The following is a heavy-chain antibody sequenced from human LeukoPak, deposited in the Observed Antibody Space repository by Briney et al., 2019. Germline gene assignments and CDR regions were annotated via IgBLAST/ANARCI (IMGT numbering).Heavy chain of an antibody. D-gene: IGHD3-10*01. V-gene: IGHV3-30*02. CDR2: IWYDGSNK. J-gene: IGHJ6*02. Sequence: GGSLRLSCAASGFTFSSYGMHGVRQAPGKGLEWGAVIWYDGSNKYYADSVKGRFTISRDNSKNTLYLQMNSLRAEDTAVYYCAKVHKYGSGSYYAYYYYGMDVWGQGTTVTVSS. CDR3: AKVHKYGSGSYYAYYYYGMDV. CDR1: GFTFSSYG.